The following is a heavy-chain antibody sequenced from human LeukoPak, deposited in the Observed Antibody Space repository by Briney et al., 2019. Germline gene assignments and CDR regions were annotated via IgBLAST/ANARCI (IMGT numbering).Heavy chain of an antibody. J-gene: IGHJ4*02. V-gene: IGHV4-59*01. CDR1: GFTFSSYS. D-gene: IGHD6-13*01. CDR3: ARARYSSSWACDY. Sequence: PGGSLRLSCAASGFTFSSYSMNWVRQAPGKGLEWIGYIYYSGSTNYNPSLKSRVTISVDTSKNQFSLKLSSVTAADTAVYYCARARYSSSWACDYWGQGTLVTVSS. CDR2: IYYSGST.